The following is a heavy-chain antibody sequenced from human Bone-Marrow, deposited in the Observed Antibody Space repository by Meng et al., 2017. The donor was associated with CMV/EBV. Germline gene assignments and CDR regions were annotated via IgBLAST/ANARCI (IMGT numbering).Heavy chain of an antibody. CDR3: AKGPDYYGSGSFFDY. CDR1: GGSIRSGGYY. Sequence: SGGSIRSGGYYWSWIRQHPGKGLEWIGYIYYSGSTYYNPSLKSRVTISVDTSKNQFSLKLSSVTAADTAVYYCAKGPDYYGSGSFFDYWGQGTLSPSPQ. V-gene: IGHV4-31*02. J-gene: IGHJ4*02. CDR2: IYYSGST. D-gene: IGHD3-10*01.